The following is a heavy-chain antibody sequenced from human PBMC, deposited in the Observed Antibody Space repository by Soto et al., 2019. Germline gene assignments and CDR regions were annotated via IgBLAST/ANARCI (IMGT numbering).Heavy chain of an antibody. CDR3: ARGSAYSDYDLEY. CDR1: GFTFSSYA. D-gene: IGHD4-17*01. CDR2: VSGTGGSA. J-gene: IGHJ4*02. Sequence: GSLKVSCAASGFTFSSYAMTWVRQAPGKGLEWVSGVSGTGGSAYYADSVKGRFTISRDKSTNTLYLHMNSLRAEDTAVYYCARGSAYSDYDLEYWGQGTLVTVSS. V-gene: IGHV3-23*01.